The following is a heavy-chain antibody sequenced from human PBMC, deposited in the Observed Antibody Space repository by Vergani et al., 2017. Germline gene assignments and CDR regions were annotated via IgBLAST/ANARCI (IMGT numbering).Heavy chain of an antibody. CDR2: INPHSGGT. J-gene: IGHJ4*02. Sequence: QVQLVQSGAEVKKSGASVKVSCKASGNTFNDYYIHWVRKAPGQGLQWMGWINPHSGGTNIAQNFQGRVTLTSEKSTSTAYMELSSLRSDDTALYYCARPYNYEKGGYSDLYSWGQGTLVTVSS. CDR3: ARPYNYEKGGYSDLYS. D-gene: IGHD3-22*01. V-gene: IGHV1-2*02. CDR1: GNTFNDYY.